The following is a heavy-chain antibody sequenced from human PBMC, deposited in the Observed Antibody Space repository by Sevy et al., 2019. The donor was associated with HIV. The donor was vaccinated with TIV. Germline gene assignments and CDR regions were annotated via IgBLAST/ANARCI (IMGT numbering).Heavy chain of an antibody. CDR3: ARGYCTGGSCSPGGF. CDR1: GYTFTSYI. J-gene: IGHJ4*02. Sequence: ASVKVSCKTSGYTFTSYIISWVRQAPGQGLEWMGWISPLNGDTKYVQKFQGRVTMSIDTSTSTAYMDLRSLRSDDTAVYNCARGYCTGGSCSPGGFWGQGTLVTVSS. D-gene: IGHD2-15*01. V-gene: IGHV1-18*01. CDR2: ISPLNGDT.